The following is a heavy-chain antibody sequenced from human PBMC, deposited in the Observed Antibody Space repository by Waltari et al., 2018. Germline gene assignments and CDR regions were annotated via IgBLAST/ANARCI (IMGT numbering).Heavy chain of an antibody. J-gene: IGHJ5*02. Sequence: QVQLQESGPGLVKPSETLSLTCTVSGGSISSYYWSWIRQPPGKGLEWIGYIYYSGSTNYNPSLKSRVTISVDTSKNQSSLKLSSVTAADTAVYYCARDGAPGGSYRVNWFDPWGQGTLVTVSS. V-gene: IGHV4-59*01. D-gene: IGHD1-26*01. CDR3: ARDGAPGGSYRVNWFDP. CDR2: IYYSGST. CDR1: GGSISSYY.